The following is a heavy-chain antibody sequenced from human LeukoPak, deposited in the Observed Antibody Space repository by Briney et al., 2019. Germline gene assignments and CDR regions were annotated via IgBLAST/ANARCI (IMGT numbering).Heavy chain of an antibody. CDR1: GGSISSYY. Sequence: PSETLSLTCTVSGGSISSYYWSWIRQPAGKGLEWIGRIYTSGSTNYNPSLRSRVTMSVDTSKNQFSLKLSSVTAADTAVYYCARGRLPDYDFWSGYYGDYFDYWGQGTLVTVSS. CDR3: ARGRLPDYDFWSGYYGDYFDY. J-gene: IGHJ4*02. CDR2: IYTSGST. V-gene: IGHV4-4*07. D-gene: IGHD3-3*01.